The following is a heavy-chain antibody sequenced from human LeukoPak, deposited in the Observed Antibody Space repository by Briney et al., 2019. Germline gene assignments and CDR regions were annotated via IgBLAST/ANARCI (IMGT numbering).Heavy chain of an antibody. V-gene: IGHV3-72*01. J-gene: IGHJ3*02. Sequence: GGSLRLSCAASGFTFSDLYMDWVRQAPGKGLEWVGRTGNKVNSYTTQYAASVKGRFTISRDDSKNSLYLQMNSLKTEDTAVYYCARDLLGTRSIWGQGTMLTVSS. D-gene: IGHD3-16*01. CDR2: TGNKVNSYTT. CDR3: ARDLLGTRSI. CDR1: GFTFSDLY.